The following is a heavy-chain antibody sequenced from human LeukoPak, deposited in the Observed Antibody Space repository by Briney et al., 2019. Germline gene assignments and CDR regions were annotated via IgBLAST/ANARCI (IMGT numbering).Heavy chain of an antibody. D-gene: IGHD6-13*01. CDR3: ARGSRQLVYNWFDP. V-gene: IGHV4-30-2*01. Sequence: SETLSLTCTVSGGSISSGDYYWSWIRQPPGKGLEWIGYIYHSGSTYYNPSLKSRVTISVDRSKNQFSLKLSSVTAADTAVYYCARGSRQLVYNWFDPWGQGTLVTVSS. J-gene: IGHJ5*02. CDR2: IYHSGST. CDR1: GGSISSGDYY.